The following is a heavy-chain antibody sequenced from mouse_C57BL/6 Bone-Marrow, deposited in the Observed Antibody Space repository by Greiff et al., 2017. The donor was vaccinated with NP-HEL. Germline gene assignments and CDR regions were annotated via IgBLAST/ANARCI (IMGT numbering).Heavy chain of an antibody. V-gene: IGHV5-16*01. D-gene: IGHD4-1*01. CDR2: INYDGSST. Sequence: EVKLVESEGGLVQPGSSMKLSCTASGFTFSDYYMAWVRQVPEKGLEWVANINYDGSSTYYLDSLKSRFIISRANAKNILYLQMSSLKSEDTATYYCARAPTWAPFDYWGQGTTLSVSS. J-gene: IGHJ2*01. CDR1: GFTFSDYY. CDR3: ARAPTWAPFDY.